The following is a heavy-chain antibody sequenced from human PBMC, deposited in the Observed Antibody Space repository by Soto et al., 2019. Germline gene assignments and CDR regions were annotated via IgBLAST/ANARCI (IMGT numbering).Heavy chain of an antibody. D-gene: IGHD1-26*01. CDR2: INHSGST. J-gene: IGHJ4*02. CDR3: ARVVGATRYLDY. V-gene: IGHV4-34*01. CDR1: GGSFSGYY. Sequence: SETLSLTCAVYGGSFSGYYWSWIRQPPGKGLEWIGEINHSGSTNYNPSLKSRVTISVDTSKNQFSLKLSSVTAADTAVYYCARVVGATRYLDYWGQGTLVTVSS.